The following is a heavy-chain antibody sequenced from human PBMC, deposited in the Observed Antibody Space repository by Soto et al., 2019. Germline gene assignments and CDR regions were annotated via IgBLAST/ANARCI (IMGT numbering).Heavy chain of an antibody. D-gene: IGHD3-3*01. CDR3: ASTGRHYDFWSGSTYGMDV. J-gene: IGHJ6*02. V-gene: IGHV4-39*01. Sequence: PSETLSLTCTVSGGSISSSSYYWGWIRQPPGKGLEWIGSIYYSGSTYYNPSLKSRVTISVDTSKNQFSLKLSSVTAADTAVYYCASTGRHYDFWSGSTYGMDVWRQRTTVTVSS. CDR1: GGSISSSSYY. CDR2: IYYSGST.